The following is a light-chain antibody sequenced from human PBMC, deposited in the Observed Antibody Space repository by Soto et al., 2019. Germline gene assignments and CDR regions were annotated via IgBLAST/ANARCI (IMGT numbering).Light chain of an antibody. CDR3: QKYNSAPRT. CDR2: AAS. J-gene: IGKJ1*01. CDR1: QGITNY. Sequence: DIQLTQSPSFLSASVEDRVTITCRASQGITNYLAWYQQKPGKVPKLLIYAASTLQSGVPSRFSGSGSGTDFTLTISSLQPEDVATYYCQKYNSAPRTFGQGTKVDIK. V-gene: IGKV1-27*01.